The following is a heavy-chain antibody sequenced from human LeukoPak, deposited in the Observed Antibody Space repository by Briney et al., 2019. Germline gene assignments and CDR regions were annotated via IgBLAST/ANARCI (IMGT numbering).Heavy chain of an antibody. V-gene: IGHV3-23*01. CDR3: ARATTTRTRFDY. Sequence: GGSLRLSCAASGFTFSSYAMSWVRQAPGKGLEWVSAISGSGGSTYYADSVKGRFTISRVNSKNTLYLQMNSLRDEDTAVYFCARATTTRTRFDYWGQGTLVTVSS. J-gene: IGHJ4*02. D-gene: IGHD4-17*01. CDR1: GFTFSSYA. CDR2: ISGSGGST.